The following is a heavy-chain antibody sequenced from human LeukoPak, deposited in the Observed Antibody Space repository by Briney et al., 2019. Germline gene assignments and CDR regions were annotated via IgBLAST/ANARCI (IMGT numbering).Heavy chain of an antibody. CDR3: AREGIAAAGTIGSSWFDP. V-gene: IGHV4-59*01. J-gene: IGHJ5*02. Sequence: PSETLSLTCTVSGGSISSYYWSWIRQPPGKGLEWIGYIYYSGSTNYNSSLKSRVTISVDTSKNQFSLKLISVTAADTAVYYCAREGIAAAGTIGSSWFDPWGQGTLVTVSS. D-gene: IGHD6-13*01. CDR1: GGSISSYY. CDR2: IYYSGST.